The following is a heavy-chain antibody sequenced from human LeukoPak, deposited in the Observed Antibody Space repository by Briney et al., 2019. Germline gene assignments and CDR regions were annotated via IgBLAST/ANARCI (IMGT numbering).Heavy chain of an antibody. V-gene: IGHV3-23*01. Sequence: GGSLRLSCAASGFTFSNYAMSWVRQAPGKGLEWVSAILGSGGSTYYADSVKGRFAVSRDNSKSTLYLQMNSLRAEDTALYYCAKWGDYDVLTGYYVPDYWGQGTLVTVSS. CDR3: AKWGDYDVLTGYYVPDY. CDR1: GFTFSNYA. D-gene: IGHD3-9*01. J-gene: IGHJ4*02. CDR2: ILGSGGST.